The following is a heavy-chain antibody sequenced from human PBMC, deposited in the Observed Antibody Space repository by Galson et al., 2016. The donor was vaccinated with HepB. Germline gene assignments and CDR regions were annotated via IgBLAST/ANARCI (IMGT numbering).Heavy chain of an antibody. D-gene: IGHD3-16*01. Sequence: SLRLSCAASGFTFGNYAMYWVRQAPVKGLEWMTGISYDGNKKDYADSVKGRFIISRDNSKNTLYLQMNSLRAEDTAVYYCARDIGHDSVWGSPSYYFDSWGQGTLVTVSS. CDR1: GFTFGNYA. J-gene: IGHJ4*02. CDR3: ARDIGHDSVWGSPSYYFDS. CDR2: ISYDGNKK. V-gene: IGHV3-30-3*01.